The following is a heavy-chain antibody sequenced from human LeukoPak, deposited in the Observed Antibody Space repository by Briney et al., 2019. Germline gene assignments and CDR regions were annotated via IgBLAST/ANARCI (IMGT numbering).Heavy chain of an antibody. J-gene: IGHJ4*02. Sequence: GGSLRLSCAASGFTLSSYAMSWVRQAPGKGLEWVSAISGSGGSTYYADSVKGRFTISRDNSKNTLYLQMNSLRAEDTAVYYCAKRYSGSYGFDYWGQGTLVTVSS. CDR2: ISGSGGST. CDR1: GFTLSSYA. D-gene: IGHD1-26*01. V-gene: IGHV3-23*01. CDR3: AKRYSGSYGFDY.